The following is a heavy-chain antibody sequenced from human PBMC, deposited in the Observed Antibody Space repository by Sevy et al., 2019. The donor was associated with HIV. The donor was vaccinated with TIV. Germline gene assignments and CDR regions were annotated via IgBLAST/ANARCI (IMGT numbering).Heavy chain of an antibody. Sequence: GGSLRLSCAVSGFSFDSYGMTWVRQAPGKGLEWVSGISGSGTRTYYADSVKGRFIISRDNSKNTLYLQMNGLRSEDTAIYYCGKGGGGHYDPDEIGYYFYYDNMDVWGKGTTVTVSS. CDR1: GFSFDSYG. V-gene: IGHV3-23*01. J-gene: IGHJ6*03. D-gene: IGHD3-22*01. CDR2: ISGSGTRT. CDR3: GKGGGGHYDPDEIGYYFYYDNMDV.